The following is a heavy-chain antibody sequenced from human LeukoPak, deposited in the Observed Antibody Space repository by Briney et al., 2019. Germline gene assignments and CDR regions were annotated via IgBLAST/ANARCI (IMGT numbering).Heavy chain of an antibody. J-gene: IGHJ4*02. CDR2: IYPGDSGT. V-gene: IGHV5-51*01. D-gene: IGHD4-17*01. CDR1: GYSFTSYW. Sequence: GESLKISCRGSGYSFTSYWSGWVRQMPGKGLEGMGIIYPGDSGTRYSASFPGQVTISADKSISTAYLQWSSLKASDTAMYYCARPIDYAERRDYWGQGTLVTVSS. CDR3: ARPIDYAERRDY.